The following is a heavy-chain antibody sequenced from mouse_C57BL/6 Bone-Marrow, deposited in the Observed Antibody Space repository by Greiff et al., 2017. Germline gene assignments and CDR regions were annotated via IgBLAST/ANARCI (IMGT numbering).Heavy chain of an antibody. CDR3: ALLIYYYGSAWFAY. CDR1: GYTFTSYW. Sequence: VQLQQPGAELVMPGASVKLSCKASGYTFTSYWMHWVKQRPGQGLEWIGEIDPSDSYTNYNPKFKGKSTLTVDKSSSTAYMQLSRLTSEDSAVYCCALLIYYYGSAWFAYWGQGTLVTVSA. J-gene: IGHJ3*01. V-gene: IGHV1-69*01. D-gene: IGHD1-1*01. CDR2: IDPSDSYT.